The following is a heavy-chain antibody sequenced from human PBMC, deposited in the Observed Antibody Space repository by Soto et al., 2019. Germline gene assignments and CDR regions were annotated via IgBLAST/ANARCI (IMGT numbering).Heavy chain of an antibody. CDR2: IYYSGST. D-gene: IGHD6-19*01. V-gene: IGHV4-31*03. J-gene: IGHJ4*02. Sequence: SETLSLTCTVSGGSISSGGYYWSWIRQHPGKGLEWIGYIYYSGSTYYNPSLKSRVTISVDTSKNQFSLKLSSVTAADTAVYYCARTCGKEAGCAYFDYWGQGTLVTVSS. CDR1: GGSISSGGYY. CDR3: ARTCGKEAGCAYFDY.